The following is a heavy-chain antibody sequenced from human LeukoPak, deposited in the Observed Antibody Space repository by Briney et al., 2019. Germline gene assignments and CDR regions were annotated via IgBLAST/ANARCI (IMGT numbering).Heavy chain of an antibody. J-gene: IGHJ6*02. CDR2: IYSGGST. V-gene: IGHV3-53*01. CDR1: GFTVSSNY. CDR3: ARGMRYYYGSGSSSSSSYYYGMDV. Sequence: PGGSLRLSCAASGFTVSSNYMSWVRQAPGKGLEWVSVIYSGGSTYYADSVKGRFTISRDNSKNTLYLQMNSLRAEDTAVYYCARGMRYYYGSGSSSSSSYYYGMDVWGQGTTVTVSS. D-gene: IGHD3-10*01.